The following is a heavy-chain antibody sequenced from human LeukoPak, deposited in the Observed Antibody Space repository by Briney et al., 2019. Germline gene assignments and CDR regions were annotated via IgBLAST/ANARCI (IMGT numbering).Heavy chain of an antibody. CDR2: IIPIFGTA. D-gene: IGHD4-17*01. V-gene: IGHV1-69*06. J-gene: IGHJ6*04. CDR1: GGTFSSYA. CDR3: ARNPHDYGDYSYYYYYGMDV. Sequence: SVKVSCKASGGTFSSYAISWVRQAPGQGLEWMGGIIPIFGTANYAQKFQGRVTITADKSTSTAYMELSSLRSEDTAVYYCARNPHDYGDYSYYYYYGMDVWGKGTTVTISS.